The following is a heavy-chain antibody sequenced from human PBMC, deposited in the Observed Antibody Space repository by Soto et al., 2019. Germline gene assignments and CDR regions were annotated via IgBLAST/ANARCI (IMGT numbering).Heavy chain of an antibody. Sequence: QVQLVESGGGVVQPGRSLRLSCAASGFTFSSYGMHWVRQATGKGLEWVAVIWYDGSNKYYADSVKGRFTISRENSKNTLYLQMNSLRAEDTAVYYCAREVTCTNGVCYYYFDYWGQGTLVTVSS. V-gene: IGHV3-33*01. CDR2: IWYDGSNK. J-gene: IGHJ4*02. CDR1: GFTFSSYG. D-gene: IGHD2-8*01. CDR3: AREVTCTNGVCYYYFDY.